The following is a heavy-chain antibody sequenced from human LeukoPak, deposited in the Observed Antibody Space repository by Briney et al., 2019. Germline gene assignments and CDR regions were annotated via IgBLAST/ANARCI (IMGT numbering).Heavy chain of an antibody. CDR3: AKQAVSSSWYYFDY. Sequence: PGGSLRLSCAASGFTFSSYGMHWVRQAPGKGLEWVAVIWYDGSNKYYADSVKGRFTISRDNSKNTLYLQMNSLRAEDTAVYYCAKQAVSSSWYYFDYWGQGTLVTVSS. CDR2: IWYDGSNK. V-gene: IGHV3-33*06. J-gene: IGHJ4*02. D-gene: IGHD6-13*01. CDR1: GFTFSSYG.